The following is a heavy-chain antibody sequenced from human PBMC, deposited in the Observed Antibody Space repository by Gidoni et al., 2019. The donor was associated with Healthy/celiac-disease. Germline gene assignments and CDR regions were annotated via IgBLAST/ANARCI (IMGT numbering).Heavy chain of an antibody. Sequence: QVQLQESGPGLVKPSETLSLTCTVSGGSISSYSWSWIRQPPGKGLEWIGYIYYSGSTNYNPSLKSRVTISVDTSKNQFSLKLSSVTAADTAVYYCARDGALDVRGFDYWGQGTLVTVSS. D-gene: IGHD3-10*01. V-gene: IGHV4-59*01. CDR3: ARDGALDVRGFDY. J-gene: IGHJ4*02. CDR1: GGSISSYS. CDR2: IYYSGST.